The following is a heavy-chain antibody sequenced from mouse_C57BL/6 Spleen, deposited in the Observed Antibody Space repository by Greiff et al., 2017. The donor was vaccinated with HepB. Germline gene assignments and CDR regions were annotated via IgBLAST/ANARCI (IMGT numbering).Heavy chain of an antibody. Sequence: DVKLVESGGGLVQPGGSLKLSCAASGFTFSDYGMAWVRQAPRKGPEWVAFISNLAYSIYYADTVTGRFTISRENAKNTLYLEMSSLRSEDTAMYYCARLDGNFYYFDYWGQGTTLTVSS. J-gene: IGHJ2*01. CDR3: ARLDGNFYYFDY. V-gene: IGHV5-15*01. CDR1: GFTFSDYG. CDR2: ISNLAYSI. D-gene: IGHD2-1*01.